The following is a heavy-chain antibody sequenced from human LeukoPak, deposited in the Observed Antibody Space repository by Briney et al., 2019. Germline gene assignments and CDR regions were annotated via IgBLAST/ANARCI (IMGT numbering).Heavy chain of an antibody. CDR3: ARGSSTRD. V-gene: IGHV1-2*02. CDR1: GYTFTGYD. J-gene: IGHJ1*01. CDR2: INPNSGGT. Sequence: VSVKVSCKASGYTFTGYDMHWVRQAPGQGLEWMGWINPNSGGTNYAQKFQGRVTMTRDTSISTAYMELTRLTFDDTAVYFCARGSSTRDWGQGTLVSVSS. D-gene: IGHD6-19*01.